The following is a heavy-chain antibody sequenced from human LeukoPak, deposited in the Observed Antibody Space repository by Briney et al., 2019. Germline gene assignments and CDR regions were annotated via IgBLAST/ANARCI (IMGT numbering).Heavy chain of an antibody. CDR2: INPSGGST. CDR1: GYTFTSYY. CDR3: ARGHSNSPFLY. J-gene: IGHJ4*02. V-gene: IGHV1-46*01. D-gene: IGHD6-6*01. Sequence: SVKVSCKASGYTFTSYYLHWVRQAPGQGLEWMGIINPSGGSTSYAQKFQDRVTMTRDTPTSTVYMELSSLRSEDTAVYYCARGHSNSPFLYWGQGTLVTVSS.